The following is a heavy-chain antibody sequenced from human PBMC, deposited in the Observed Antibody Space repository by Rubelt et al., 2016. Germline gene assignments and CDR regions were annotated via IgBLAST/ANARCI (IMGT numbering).Heavy chain of an antibody. J-gene: IGHJ4*02. CDR2: SSGSGRST. Sequence: VRQAPGKGLEWVSASSGSGRSTYYADSVKGRFTISRDNSKNALYLQMNSLRAEDTAVYYCAKGGSYYYDSSGYYSRWGQGTLVTVSS. D-gene: IGHD3-22*01. V-gene: IGHV3-23*01. CDR3: AKGGSYYYDSSGYYSR.